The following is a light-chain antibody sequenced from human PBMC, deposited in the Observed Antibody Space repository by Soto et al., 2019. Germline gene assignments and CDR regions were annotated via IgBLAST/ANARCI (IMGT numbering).Light chain of an antibody. CDR2: ENN. V-gene: IGLV1-51*02. Sequence: QSVLTQPPSVSAAPGQKVTISCSGSSSNIGNNYVSWYQQLPGTAPKLLIYENNKRPSGIPDRFSGSKSGTSATLTVSGLQTEDEADYYCASHAGSSAVFGGGTQLTVL. J-gene: IGLJ2*01. CDR1: SSNIGNNY. CDR3: ASHAGSSAV.